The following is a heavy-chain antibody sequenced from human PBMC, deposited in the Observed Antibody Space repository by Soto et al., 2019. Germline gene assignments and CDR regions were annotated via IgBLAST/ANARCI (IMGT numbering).Heavy chain of an antibody. J-gene: IGHJ6*02. V-gene: IGHV3-48*03. CDR3: ARDRRYCSGGSCYYYYYYGMDV. D-gene: IGHD2-15*01. CDR2: ISPSATSI. Sequence: GGSLRLSCAASGFPFSSYEMNWVRQATGKGLEWVAYISPSATSIYYADSVKGRLTISRDNSKNTLYLQMNSLRAEDTAVYYCARDRRYCSGGSCYYYYYYGMDVWGQGTTVTVSS. CDR1: GFPFSSYE.